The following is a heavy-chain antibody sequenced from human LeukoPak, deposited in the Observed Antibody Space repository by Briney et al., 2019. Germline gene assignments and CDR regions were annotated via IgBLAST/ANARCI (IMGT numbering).Heavy chain of an antibody. D-gene: IGHD3-22*01. V-gene: IGHV1-18*01. Sequence: GASVKVSFKASGYTFINYDITWVRQAPGQGLEWLGWISSYNGNTNYAQKLQGRATMTTDTSTGTAYMELRSLRSDDTGVYYCARHYYDSGGYNSAFDYWGQGTLVTVSS. J-gene: IGHJ4*02. CDR3: ARHYYDSGGYNSAFDY. CDR2: ISSYNGNT. CDR1: GYTFINYD.